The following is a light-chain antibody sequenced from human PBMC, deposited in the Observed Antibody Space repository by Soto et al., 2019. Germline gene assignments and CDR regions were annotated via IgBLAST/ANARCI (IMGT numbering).Light chain of an antibody. V-gene: IGLV2-14*01. J-gene: IGLJ1*01. CDR1: SSDVGGFDS. CDR3: TSYTGSSTLDV. Sequence: QSALSQPASVSGSPGQSITISCTGTSSDVGGFDSVAWYQHNPGKAPKLMIYDVSNRPSGVSNRFSGSKSGHTASLTISGLQSEDEADYFCTSYTGSSTLDVFGTGTKLTVL. CDR2: DVS.